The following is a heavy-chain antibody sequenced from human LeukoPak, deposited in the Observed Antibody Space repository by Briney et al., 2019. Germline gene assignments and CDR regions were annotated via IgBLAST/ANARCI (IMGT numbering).Heavy chain of an antibody. J-gene: IGHJ5*02. CDR1: GGSFSGYY. CDR3: ARGGSLVVPAAKKHNWFDP. V-gene: IGHV4-34*01. CDR2: INHSGIT. Sequence: PSETLSLTCAVSGGSFSGYYWSWIRQPPRKGLESIGEINHSGITNYNPPLQSRVTISVDTSKNQFSLKLSSVTAADTAVYYCARGGSLVVPAAKKHNWFDPWGQGTLVTVSS. D-gene: IGHD2-2*01.